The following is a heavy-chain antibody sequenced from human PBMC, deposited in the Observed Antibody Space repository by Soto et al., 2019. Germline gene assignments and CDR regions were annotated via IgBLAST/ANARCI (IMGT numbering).Heavy chain of an antibody. J-gene: IGHJ4*02. CDR1: GFTFSNYW. D-gene: IGHD6-19*01. CDR2: IKQDGGDK. Sequence: EVQLVESGGGLVQPGGSLSLSCAASGFTFSNYWMSWVRQAPGKGLEWVANIKQDGGDKYYVDSVKGRFSISRDNAKNSLYLHMNSLRAEDTAVYYCARVQSLAGVYWGQGTLVTVSS. V-gene: IGHV3-7*05. CDR3: ARVQSLAGVY.